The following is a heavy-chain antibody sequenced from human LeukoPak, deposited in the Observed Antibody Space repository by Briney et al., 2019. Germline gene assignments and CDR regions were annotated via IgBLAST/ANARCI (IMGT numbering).Heavy chain of an antibody. Sequence: GGSLRLSCAASGFTFSSYAMSWVRQAPGEGLEWVSAISGSGGSTYYADSVKGRFTISRDNSKNTLYLQMNSLRAEDTAVYYCAKDGSEWELLSWFDPWGQGTLVTVSS. J-gene: IGHJ5*02. V-gene: IGHV3-23*01. CDR2: ISGSGGST. CDR1: GFTFSSYA. D-gene: IGHD1-26*01. CDR3: AKDGSEWELLSWFDP.